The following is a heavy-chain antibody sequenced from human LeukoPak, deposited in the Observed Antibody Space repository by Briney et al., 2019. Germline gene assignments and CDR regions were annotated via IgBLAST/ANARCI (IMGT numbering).Heavy chain of an antibody. V-gene: IGHV1-2*02. Sequence: ASVKVSCKASGYTFTGYYIHWVRQAPGQGLEWMGWINPNTGDTYYARKFQGRVHMTRDTSIPTAYMGLSRLRSDDAAVYYCARRNFYDTTTFYHPIDFWGQGTLVTVSS. CDR1: GYTFTGYY. J-gene: IGHJ4*02. CDR3: ARRNFYDTTTFYHPIDF. CDR2: INPNTGDT. D-gene: IGHD2/OR15-2a*01.